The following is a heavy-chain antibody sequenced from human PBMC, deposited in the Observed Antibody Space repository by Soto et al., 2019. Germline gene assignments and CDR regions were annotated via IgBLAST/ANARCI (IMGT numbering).Heavy chain of an antibody. J-gene: IGHJ5*02. D-gene: IGHD1-20*01. CDR1: GGTFSSYT. V-gene: IGHV1-69*02. Sequence: QVQLVQSGAEVKKPGSSVNVSCKASGGTFSSYTISWVRQAPGQGLEWMGRIIPILGIANYAQKFQGRVTITADKSTSTAYMELSSLRSEDTAVYYCARATTLITGSHGWFDPGGQGTLVTVSS. CDR3: ARATTLITGSHGWFDP. CDR2: IIPILGIA.